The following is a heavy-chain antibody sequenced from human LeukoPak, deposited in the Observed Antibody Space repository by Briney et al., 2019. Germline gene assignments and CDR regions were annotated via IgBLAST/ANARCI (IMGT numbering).Heavy chain of an antibody. CDR2: INGVGTTI. D-gene: IGHD6-13*01. CDR1: GFTFINYW. Sequence: GGSLRLSCAASGFTFINYWMHWVRQAPGKGLVWVSRINGVGTTISYADSVKGRFTISRDNAKNTLYLQMNSLSAEDTAVYYCAKEAAGADFDYWGQGTLVTVSP. J-gene: IGHJ4*02. CDR3: AKEAAGADFDY. V-gene: IGHV3-74*01.